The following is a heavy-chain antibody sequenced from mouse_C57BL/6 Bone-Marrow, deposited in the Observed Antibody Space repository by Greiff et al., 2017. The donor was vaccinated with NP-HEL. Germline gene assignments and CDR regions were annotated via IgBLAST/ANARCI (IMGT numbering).Heavy chain of an antibody. CDR1: GYTFTSYW. D-gene: IGHD1-1*01. CDR2: IDPSDSYT. CDR3: ARSTVVAKGYFDY. J-gene: IGHJ2*01. Sequence: QVQLQQPGAELVKPGASVKLSCKASGYTFTSYWMQWVKQRPGQGLEWIGEIDPSDSYTNYNQKFKGKATLTVDTSSSTAYMQLSSLTSEDSAVYDCARSTVVAKGYFDYWGQGTTLTVSS. V-gene: IGHV1-50*01.